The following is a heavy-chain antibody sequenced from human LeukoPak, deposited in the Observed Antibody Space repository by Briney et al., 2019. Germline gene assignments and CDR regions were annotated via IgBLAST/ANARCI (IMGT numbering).Heavy chain of an antibody. Sequence: ASVKVSCKVSGYTFTSYYMHWMRQAPGQGLEWMGIINPSAGSTTYAQKFQGRVTMTRDTSTSTVYMELSSLRSDATAVYFCARPRVERYYDRSGSFDYWGQGTLVTVSS. CDR3: ARPRVERYYDRSGSFDY. D-gene: IGHD3-22*01. CDR2: INPSAGST. V-gene: IGHV1-46*01. J-gene: IGHJ4*02. CDR1: GYTFTSYY.